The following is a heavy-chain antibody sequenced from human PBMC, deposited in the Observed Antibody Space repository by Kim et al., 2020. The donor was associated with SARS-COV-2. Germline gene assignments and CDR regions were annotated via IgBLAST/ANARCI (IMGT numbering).Heavy chain of an antibody. Sequence: SQKFQGRVTITRDTSASTAYMELSSLRSEDTAVYYCARDAFRGVINNVRYWGQGTLVTVSS. V-gene: IGHV1-3*01. D-gene: IGHD3-10*01. J-gene: IGHJ4*02. CDR3: ARDAFRGVINNVRY.